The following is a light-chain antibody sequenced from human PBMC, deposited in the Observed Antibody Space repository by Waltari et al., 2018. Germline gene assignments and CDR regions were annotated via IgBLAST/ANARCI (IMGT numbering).Light chain of an antibody. CDR3: SSYTRGV. CDR2: EVS. V-gene: IGLV2-14*01. CDR1: SSDFGGYNY. J-gene: IGLJ3*02. Sequence: QSALTQPASVSGSPGQSLTISCTGTSSDFGGYNYVSWYQQHPGKAPKLMIYEVSNRPSGVSNRFSGSKSGNTASLTISGLQAEDEADYYCSSYTRGVFGGGTKLTVL.